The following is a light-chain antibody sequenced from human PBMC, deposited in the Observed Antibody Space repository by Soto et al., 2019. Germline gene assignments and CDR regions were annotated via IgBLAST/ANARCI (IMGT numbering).Light chain of an antibody. Sequence: DIQLTQSPSFLSASVGDRVTITCRASQGISSYLAWYQQKTGKAPKLLIYAASTLQSGVPSRFSGSGSGTEFTLTISSLQPEDFATYYCQQLNSYPPHFGQGTKLEIK. CDR3: QQLNSYPPH. J-gene: IGKJ2*01. V-gene: IGKV1-9*01. CDR2: AAS. CDR1: QGISSY.